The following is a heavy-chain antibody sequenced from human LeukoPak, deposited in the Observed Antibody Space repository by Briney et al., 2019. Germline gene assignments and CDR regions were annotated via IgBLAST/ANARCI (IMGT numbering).Heavy chain of an antibody. CDR3: ARDGGDYFDY. CDR2: IRSSGRTI. J-gene: IGHJ4*02. D-gene: IGHD2-21*01. Sequence: GGSLRLSCAASGFTFSSYEMNWVRQAPGKGLEWISYIRSSGRTINYADSVKGRFTISRDNAKNSLYLQMNSLRAEDTAVYYCARDGGDYFDYWGQGTLVTVSS. V-gene: IGHV3-48*03. CDR1: GFTFSSYE.